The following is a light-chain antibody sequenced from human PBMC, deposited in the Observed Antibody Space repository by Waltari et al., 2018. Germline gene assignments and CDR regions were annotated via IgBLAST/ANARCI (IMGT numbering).Light chain of an antibody. CDR1: RSVSSSY. Sequence: EIVLTQSPGTLSLSPGERATLSCRTSRSVSSSYLAWYQQQPGQAPRLVIYGASSRATGTPDRFSGSGSGADFTLTISRLEPEDFAVYYCHHYADSSYTFGQGTKLEI. V-gene: IGKV3-20*01. CDR2: GAS. CDR3: HHYADSSYT. J-gene: IGKJ2*01.